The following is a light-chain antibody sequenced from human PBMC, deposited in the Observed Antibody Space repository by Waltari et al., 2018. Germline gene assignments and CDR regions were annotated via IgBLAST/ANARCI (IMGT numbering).Light chain of an antibody. CDR3: SAWDDALNGYL. V-gene: IGLV1-44*01. J-gene: IGLJ3*02. CDR1: TSNIATNT. Sequence: QSVLTQPPSASGTPGQRVTISCSGGTSNIATNTETWYQHLPGTAPKLLIYSNIQRPSGVPDRFSGSQSGTSASLAISGLQSEDEGDYYCSAWDDALNGYLFGGGTKLTVL. CDR2: SNI.